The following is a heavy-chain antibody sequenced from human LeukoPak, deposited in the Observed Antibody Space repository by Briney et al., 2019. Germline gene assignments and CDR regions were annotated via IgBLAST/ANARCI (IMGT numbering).Heavy chain of an antibody. J-gene: IGHJ4*02. CDR1: GGSFSGYY. Sequence: SETLSLTCAVYGGSFSGYYWSWIRQPPGKGLEWIGEINHSGSTNYNPSLKSRVTTSVDTSTNQLSLKMSSVTAADTAVYYCARGVTTGTTYLDYWGQGTLVTVSS. V-gene: IGHV4-34*01. CDR2: INHSGST. CDR3: ARGVTTGTTYLDY. D-gene: IGHD1-1*01.